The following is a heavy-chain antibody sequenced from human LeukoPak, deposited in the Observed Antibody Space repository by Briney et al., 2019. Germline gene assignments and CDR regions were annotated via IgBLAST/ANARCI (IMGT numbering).Heavy chain of an antibody. V-gene: IGHV3-23*01. CDR3: AKVARSYSSSSEFDY. CDR1: GFTFGSYA. J-gene: IGHJ4*02. D-gene: IGHD6-6*01. Sequence: PGGSLRLSCVASGFTFGSYAITWVRQAPGKGLEWVLSISGSGGITYFADSVKGRFTISRDNSKNALYLQMNSLRAEDTALYYCAKVARSYSSSSEFDYWGQGTLVTVSS. CDR2: ISGSGGIT.